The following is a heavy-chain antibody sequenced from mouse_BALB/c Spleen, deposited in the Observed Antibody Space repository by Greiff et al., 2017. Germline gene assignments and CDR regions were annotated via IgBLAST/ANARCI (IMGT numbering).Heavy chain of an antibody. CDR3: VIMITTGFAY. V-gene: IGHV1-80*01. Sequence: QVQLKQSGAELVRPGSSVKISCKASGYAFSSYWMNWVKQRPGQGLEWIGQIYPGDGDTNYNGKFKGKATLTADKSSSTAYMQLSSLTSEDSAVYFCVIMITTGFAYWGQGTLVTVSA. J-gene: IGHJ3*01. CDR1: GYAFSSYW. D-gene: IGHD2-4*01. CDR2: IYPGDGDT.